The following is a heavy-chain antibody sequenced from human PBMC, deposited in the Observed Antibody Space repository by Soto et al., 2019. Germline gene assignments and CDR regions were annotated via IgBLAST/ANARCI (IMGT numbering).Heavy chain of an antibody. D-gene: IGHD3-10*01. J-gene: IGHJ4*02. CDR1: GYSFTSHY. Sequence: ASVKVSCKAIGYSFTSHYMHWVRQAPGQGLEWMGTIYPGGVNIGYAQKFKGRVTMTKDTSTSTAYMELSGLRSEDTAVYSCARDLGFGLSDYWGQGTLVTVSS. CDR2: IYPGGVNI. CDR3: ARDLGFGLSDY. V-gene: IGHV1-46*01.